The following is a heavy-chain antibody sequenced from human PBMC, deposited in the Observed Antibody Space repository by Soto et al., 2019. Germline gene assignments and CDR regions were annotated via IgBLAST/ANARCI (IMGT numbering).Heavy chain of an antibody. J-gene: IGHJ6*02. CDR1: GFTFSNDW. Sequence: LRLSCAASGFTFSNDWMNWVRQGPGKGLEWVSRIISGGSRVSYADSVKGRFTIARDNAKNTLYLEMHSLTAEDTAVYYCARERTSKGGMDVWGQGTTVTVSS. CDR2: IISGGSRV. V-gene: IGHV3-74*01. CDR3: ARERTSKGGMDV.